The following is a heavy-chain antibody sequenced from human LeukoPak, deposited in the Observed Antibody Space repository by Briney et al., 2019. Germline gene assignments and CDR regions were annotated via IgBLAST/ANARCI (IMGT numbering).Heavy chain of an antibody. CDR3: ARDVGYRSWFDP. CDR1: GFSFTTYS. CDR2: ISIDSTTI. Sequence: RPGGSLRLSCVASGFSFTTYSMHWVRQAPGKGLEWVSYISIDSTTIYYAASAKGRFTISRDNVKNSLYLQMNSLTAEDTAMYYCARDVGYRSWFDPWGQGTLVTVSS. D-gene: IGHD5-18*01. J-gene: IGHJ5*02. V-gene: IGHV3-48*01.